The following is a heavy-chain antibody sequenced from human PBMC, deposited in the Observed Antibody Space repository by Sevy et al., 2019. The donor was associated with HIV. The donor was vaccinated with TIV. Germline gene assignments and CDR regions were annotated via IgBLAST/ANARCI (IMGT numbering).Heavy chain of an antibody. Sequence: ASVKVSCKASGYTFTNYYIHWVRQAPGQGLEWMGIINPGGGSRSYAQKFQGRVTMTRDTSRSTVYMELSSLRSEDTAVYYYARESGGGGNSDYWGQGTLVTVSS. CDR2: INPGGGSR. J-gene: IGHJ4*02. CDR1: GYTFTNYY. CDR3: ARESGGGGNSDY. V-gene: IGHV1-46*03. D-gene: IGHD2-21*01.